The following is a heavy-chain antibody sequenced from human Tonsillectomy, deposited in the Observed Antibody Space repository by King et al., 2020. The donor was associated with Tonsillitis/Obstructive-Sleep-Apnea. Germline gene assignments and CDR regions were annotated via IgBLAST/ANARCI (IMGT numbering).Heavy chain of an antibody. CDR2: IVVGSGNT. CDR1: GFTFTSSA. V-gene: IGHV1-58*01. J-gene: IGHJ5*02. D-gene: IGHD3-10*01. CDR3: AADRFGGGFRELRKPFDP. Sequence: QLVQSGPEVKKPGPSVKVSCKASGFTFTSSAVQWVRQARGQRLEWIGWIVVGSGNTNYAQKFQERVTITRDMSTSTAYMELSSLRSEDTAVYYCAADRFGGGFRELRKPFDPWGQGTLVTVSS.